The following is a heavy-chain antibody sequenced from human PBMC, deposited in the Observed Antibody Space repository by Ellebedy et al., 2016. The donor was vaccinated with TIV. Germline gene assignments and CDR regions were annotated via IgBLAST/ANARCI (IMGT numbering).Heavy chain of an antibody. CDR3: ATTGGDMSDFDY. V-gene: IGHV1-8*01. J-gene: IGHJ4*02. D-gene: IGHD2-21*02. Sequence: AASVKVSCKTSGYTFTSHDINWVRQVPGQGLEWIGWMNPNSGQAGSALKFRGRVTMTRNTSIRTAYLDLTSLRSEDTAVYYCATTGGDMSDFDYWGQGTLVTVSS. CDR2: MNPNSGQA. CDR1: GYTFTSHD.